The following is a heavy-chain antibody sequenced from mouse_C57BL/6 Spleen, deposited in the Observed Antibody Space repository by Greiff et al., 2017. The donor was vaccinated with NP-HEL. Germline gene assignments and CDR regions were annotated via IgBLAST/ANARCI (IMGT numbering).Heavy chain of an antibody. D-gene: IGHD1-1*01. J-gene: IGHJ2*01. CDR2: IHPNSGST. Sequence: QVQLQQPGAELVKPGASVKLSCKASGYTFTSYWMHWVKQRPGQGLEWIGMIHPNSGSTNYNEKFKSKATLTVDKSSSTAYMQLSSLTSEDSAVYYCARSPFITTVVSLYFDYWGKGTTLTVSS. CDR1: GYTFTSYW. CDR3: ARSPFITTVVSLYFDY. V-gene: IGHV1-64*01.